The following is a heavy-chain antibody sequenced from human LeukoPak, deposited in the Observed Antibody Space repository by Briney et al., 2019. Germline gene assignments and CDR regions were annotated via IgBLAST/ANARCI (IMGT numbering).Heavy chain of an antibody. J-gene: IGHJ4*02. D-gene: IGHD2-21*02. V-gene: IGHV4-59*01. Sequence: SETLSLTCTVSGGSISSYYWSWIRQPQGKGLEWIGYIYYSGSTNYNPSLKSRVTISVDTSKNQFSLKLSSVTAADTAVYYCARGFGDCGGDCYSFPDYWGQGTLVTVSS. CDR1: GGSISSYY. CDR3: ARGFGDCGGDCYSFPDY. CDR2: IYYSGST.